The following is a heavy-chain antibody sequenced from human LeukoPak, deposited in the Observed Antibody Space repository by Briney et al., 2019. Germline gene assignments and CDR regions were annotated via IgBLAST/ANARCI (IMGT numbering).Heavy chain of an antibody. Sequence: GASVKVSCKASGYTFTSYDINWVRQATGQGLEWMGWMNPNSGNTGYALKFQGRVTITRNTSISTAYMELSSLRSEDTAVYYCARESRNSGDSGSYGTLDYWGQGTLVTVSS. D-gene: IGHD1-26*01. J-gene: IGHJ4*02. V-gene: IGHV1-8*03. CDR2: MNPNSGNT. CDR1: GYTFTSYD. CDR3: ARESRNSGDSGSYGTLDY.